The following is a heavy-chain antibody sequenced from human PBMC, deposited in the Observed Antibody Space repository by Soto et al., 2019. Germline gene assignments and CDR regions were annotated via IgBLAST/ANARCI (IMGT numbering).Heavy chain of an antibody. J-gene: IGHJ3*02. CDR1: GYPVTAYY. CDR2: IHPATGAA. Sequence: QLHLVQSGAVVKKPGASVTVSCSASGYPVTAYYMHWVRQAPGRGLEWMGGIHPATGAAKYTQTFKGWVTMTRDTSTSTVFMELSGLTSEDTAVFYCARGGGVGVAGSAAFDMWGQGTLVTVSS. D-gene: IGHD3-3*01. CDR3: ARGGGVGVAGSAAFDM. V-gene: IGHV1-2*04.